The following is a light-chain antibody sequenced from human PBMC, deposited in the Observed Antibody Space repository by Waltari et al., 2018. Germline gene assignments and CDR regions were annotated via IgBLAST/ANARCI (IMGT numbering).Light chain of an antibody. CDR2: AAS. CDR3: QQYGSSPQT. Sequence: AIRMTQSPSSLSASTGDRVTITCRASQDVSSYVAWYQQKPGKVPKLLIYAASTLQSGVPSRCSGSGSGTDFTLTISRLEPEDFAVYYCQQYGSSPQTFGQGTKLEIK. J-gene: IGKJ2*01. V-gene: IGKV1-8*01. CDR1: QDVSSY.